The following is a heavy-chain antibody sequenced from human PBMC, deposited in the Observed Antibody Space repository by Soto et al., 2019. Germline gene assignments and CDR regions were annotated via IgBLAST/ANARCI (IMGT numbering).Heavy chain of an antibody. D-gene: IGHD6-13*01. J-gene: IGHJ5*02. CDR2: IYPGDSDT. CDR3: ARLAAAGIPGWFDP. Sequence: GESLKISCKGSGYSFTSYWIGWVRQMPGKRLERMGIIYPGDSDTRYSPSFQGQVTISADKFISTAYLQCSSLKASDTAMYFCARLAAAGIPGWFDPWGQGTLVTVSS. V-gene: IGHV5-51*01. CDR1: GYSFTSYW.